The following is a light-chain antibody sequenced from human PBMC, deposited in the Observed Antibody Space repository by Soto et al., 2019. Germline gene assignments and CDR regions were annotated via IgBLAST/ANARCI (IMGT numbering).Light chain of an antibody. J-gene: IGKJ1*01. CDR1: QSVSSI. CDR2: GAS. CDR3: QQYNSWRT. Sequence: EIVMTQSPATLSVSPGERATLSCRASQSVSSILAWYQQKAGQPPRLLIHGASTRATGTPARFSGSGSGTEFTLTIYSLQSEDSAVYYCQQYNSWRTFGQGTKVEIK. V-gene: IGKV3-15*01.